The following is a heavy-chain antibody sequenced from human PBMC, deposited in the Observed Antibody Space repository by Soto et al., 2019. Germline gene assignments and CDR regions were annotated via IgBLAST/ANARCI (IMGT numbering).Heavy chain of an antibody. J-gene: IGHJ6*02. CDR1: GGSIYAHY. Sequence: SETLALTCKVSGGSIYAHYWNGIRQSPGEGREGLGYISDGGSTTYNPSLKIRVTISVDTYKKQLSLKLSSVSAPDTARYFCAGYCSSSSCPEDHYSALEVWGQGTTVT. V-gene: IGHV4-59*11. CDR2: ISDGGST. D-gene: IGHD2-2*01. CDR3: AGYCSSSSCPEDHYSALEV.